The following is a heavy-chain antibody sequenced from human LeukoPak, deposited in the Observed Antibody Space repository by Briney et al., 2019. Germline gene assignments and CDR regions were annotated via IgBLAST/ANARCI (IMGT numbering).Heavy chain of an antibody. D-gene: IGHD6-13*01. CDR3: ARSSSSSWYGSFDI. V-gene: IGHV4-34*01. CDR2: INHCGST. J-gene: IGHJ3*02. CDR1: GGSFSGYY. Sequence: KPSETLSLTCAVYGGSFSGYYWSWIRQPPGKGLEWIGEINHCGSTNYNPSLKSRVTISVDTSKNQFSLKLSSVTAADTAVYYCARSSSSSWYGSFDIWGQGTMVTVSS.